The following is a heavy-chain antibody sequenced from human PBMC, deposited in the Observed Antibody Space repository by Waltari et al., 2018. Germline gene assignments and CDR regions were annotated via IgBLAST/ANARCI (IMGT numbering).Heavy chain of an antibody. D-gene: IGHD5-12*01. CDR1: GGTFSSYA. J-gene: IGHJ6*02. CDR3: ASRLYSGYASYYGMDV. CDR2: IIPIFGTA. V-gene: IGHV1-69*01. Sequence: QVQLVQSGAEVKKPGSSVKVSCKASGGTFSSYAISWVRQAPGQGLEWMGGIIPIFGTANYAQKFQGRVTITADESTSTAYMELSSLRSEDTAVYYCASRLYSGYASYYGMDVWGQGTTVTVSS.